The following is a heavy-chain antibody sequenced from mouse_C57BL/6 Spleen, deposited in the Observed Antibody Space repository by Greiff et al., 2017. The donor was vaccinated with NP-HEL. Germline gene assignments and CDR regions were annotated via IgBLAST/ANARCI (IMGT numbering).Heavy chain of an antibody. J-gene: IGHJ4*01. CDR3: AKIYDGYFLYAMDY. CDR2: SSSGSSTI. CDR1: GFTFSDYG. D-gene: IGHD2-3*01. V-gene: IGHV5-17*01. Sequence: EVHLVESGGGLVKPGGSLKLSCAASGFTFSDYGMHWVRQAPEKGLEWVAYSSSGSSTIYYADTVKGRFTISRDNAKNTLFLQMTSLRSEDTAMYYCAKIYDGYFLYAMDYWGQGTSVTVSS.